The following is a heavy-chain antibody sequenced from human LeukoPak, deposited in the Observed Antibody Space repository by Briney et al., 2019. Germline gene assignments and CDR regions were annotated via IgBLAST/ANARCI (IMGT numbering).Heavy chain of an antibody. V-gene: IGHV3-66*02. CDR3: AGRRVLDASFDY. CDR2: IYSGDNT. Sequence: PGGALRLSCAASGFTVSNNYMSWVRQAPGKGLEWVSVIYSGDNTYYVESVKGRFTISRDNSKNTLFLQMNRLRAEDTAVHYCAGRRVLDASFDYWGQGTLVTVPS. CDR1: GFTVSNNY. D-gene: IGHD3-16*01. J-gene: IGHJ4*02.